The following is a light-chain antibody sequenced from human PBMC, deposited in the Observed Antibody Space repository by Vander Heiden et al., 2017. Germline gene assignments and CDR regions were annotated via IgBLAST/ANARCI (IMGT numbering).Light chain of an antibody. CDR3: QQYNSYSWT. CDR1: QSVSSW. CDR2: KTS. Sequence: DIQMTQSPSTLSASVGDTVTITCRASQSVSSWLAWYQQKPGKAPKVLFYKTSTLGGGVPSRFSGSGSGTEFTLTISSLQPDDFATYYCQQYNSYSWTFGQGTRVEVK. J-gene: IGKJ1*01. V-gene: IGKV1-5*03.